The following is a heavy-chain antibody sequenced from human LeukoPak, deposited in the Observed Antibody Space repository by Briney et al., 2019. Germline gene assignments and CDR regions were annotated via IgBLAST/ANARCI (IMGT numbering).Heavy chain of an antibody. D-gene: IGHD1-26*01. CDR3: ASRISSGNYFFDY. V-gene: IGHV3-21*01. CDR1: GFTFSSDS. Sequence: PGGSLRLSCAASGFTFSSDSMNWVRQAPGKGLEWVSSISSSSSYIYYADSVKGRFTISRDNAKNSLYLQMNSLRAEDTAVYYCASRISSGNYFFDYWGQGTLVTVSS. CDR2: ISSSSSYI. J-gene: IGHJ4*02.